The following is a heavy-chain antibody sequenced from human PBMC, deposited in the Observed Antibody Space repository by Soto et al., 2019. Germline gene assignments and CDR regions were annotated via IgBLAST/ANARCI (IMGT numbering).Heavy chain of an antibody. J-gene: IGHJ4*02. CDR2: MNPNSGNT. D-gene: IGHD3-10*01. CDR3: ARGNVLLWFAELLSEPNYDY. V-gene: IGHV1-8*01. CDR1: GYTFTSYD. Sequence: ASVKVSCKASGYTFTSYDINWVRQATGQGLEWMGWMNPNSGNTGYAQKFQGRVTMTRNTSISTAYMELSSLRSEETAVYYCARGNVLLWFAELLSEPNYDYWGQGTLVTVSS.